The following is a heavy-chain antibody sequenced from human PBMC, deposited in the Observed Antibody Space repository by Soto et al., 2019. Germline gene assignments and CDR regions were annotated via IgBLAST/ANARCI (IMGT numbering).Heavy chain of an antibody. V-gene: IGHV3-7*03. CDR2: INHDGDVG. Sequence: EVQLLGPGGGLVQPGGSLRLSCVGSGVTFSPYWMNWVRQSPLMGVEWVANINHDGDVGMYVDSVKGRFTTSRDNARNALSLQMNSLRVDDTAVYFCAVWGGHGDNSWGQGIQVLVSS. CDR1: GVTFSPYW. J-gene: IGHJ4*02. D-gene: IGHD3-16*01. CDR3: AVWGGHGDNS.